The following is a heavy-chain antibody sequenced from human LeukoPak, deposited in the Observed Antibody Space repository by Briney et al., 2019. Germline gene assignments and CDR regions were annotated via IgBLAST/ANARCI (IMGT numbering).Heavy chain of an antibody. Sequence: PSETLSLTCAVYGGSFSGYYWSWIRQPPGKGLEWIGEINHSGSTNCNPSLKSRVTISVDTSKNQFSLKLSSVTAADTAVYYCARARTRITIFGVVTYYFDYWGQGTLVTVSS. V-gene: IGHV4-34*01. CDR2: INHSGST. D-gene: IGHD3-3*01. J-gene: IGHJ4*02. CDR3: ARARTRITIFGVVTYYFDY. CDR1: GGSFSGYY.